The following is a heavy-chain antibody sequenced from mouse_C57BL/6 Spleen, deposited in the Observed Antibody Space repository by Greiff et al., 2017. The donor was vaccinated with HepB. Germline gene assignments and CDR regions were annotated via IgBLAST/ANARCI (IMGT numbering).Heavy chain of an antibody. J-gene: IGHJ1*03. CDR3: ARGSTVVADWYFDV. CDR1: GYTFTSYW. D-gene: IGHD1-1*01. V-gene: IGHV1-59*01. Sequence: QVQLQQPGAELVRPGTSVKLSCKASGYTFTSYWMHWVKQRPGQGLEWIGVIDPSDSYTNYNQKIKGKATLTVDTSSSTAYMQLSSLTSEDSAVYYCARGSTVVADWYFDVWGTGTTVTVSS. CDR2: IDPSDSYT.